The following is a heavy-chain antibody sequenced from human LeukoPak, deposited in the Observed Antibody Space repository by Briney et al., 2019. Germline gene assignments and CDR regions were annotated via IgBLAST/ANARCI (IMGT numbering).Heavy chain of an antibody. Sequence: SETLSLTCTVSGGSTSSYYWSWIRQPPGKGLEWIGYFYYSGSTYYNPSLKSRVTISVDTSKSQFSLKLSSVTAADTAVYYCARLVGYGPYFDYWGQGTLVTVSS. J-gene: IGHJ4*02. D-gene: IGHD5-18*01. V-gene: IGHV4-59*04. CDR3: ARLVGYGPYFDY. CDR1: GGSTSSYY. CDR2: FYYSGST.